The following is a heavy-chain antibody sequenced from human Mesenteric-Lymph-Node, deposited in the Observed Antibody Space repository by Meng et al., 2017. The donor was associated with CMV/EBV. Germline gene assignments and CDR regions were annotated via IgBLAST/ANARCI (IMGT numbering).Heavy chain of an antibody. V-gene: IGHV4-61*01. CDR1: GVSVSIGNYY. J-gene: IGHJ4*02. Sequence: GSLRLSCSVSGVSVSIGNYYWTWIRQPPGKGLECIGYVHYSGSNNYNPSLRRRATISVDTSKNQFSLKLNAVTAADTAVYYCARSPGYPREFDYWGQGTLVTVSS. D-gene: IGHD3-10*01. CDR2: VHYSGSN. CDR3: ARSPGYPREFDY.